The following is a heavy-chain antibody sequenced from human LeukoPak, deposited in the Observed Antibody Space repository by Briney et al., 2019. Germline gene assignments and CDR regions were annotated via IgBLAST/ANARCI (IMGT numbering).Heavy chain of an antibody. CDR1: GFIFNNYG. Sequence: GGSLRLSCAASGFIFNNYGMSWVRQAPGKGLEWVSAIRGNADTTYYADSVKGRFTISRDNAKNSLYLRMNSLRAEDTAVYYCARDHHRRLYDSQARDTFDFWGQGTMVTVSS. V-gene: IGHV3-23*01. D-gene: IGHD3-22*01. J-gene: IGHJ3*01. CDR2: IRGNADTT. CDR3: ARDHHRRLYDSQARDTFDF.